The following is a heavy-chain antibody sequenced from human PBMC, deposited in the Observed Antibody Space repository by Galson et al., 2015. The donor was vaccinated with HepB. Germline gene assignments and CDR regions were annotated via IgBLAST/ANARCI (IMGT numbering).Heavy chain of an antibody. J-gene: IGHJ4*02. CDR3: ARGRPGTFTVLGN. D-gene: IGHD1-1*01. Sequence: SLRLSCAASGFTFSGHWMHWVRQAPGKGLIWVPQINSDGSSSSYADYVKGRFTISRDDAKNTLYLQLNSLRAEDTAIYYCARGRPGTFTVLGNWGQGTLVTVSS. V-gene: IGHV3-74*01. CDR2: INSDGSSS. CDR1: GFTFSGHW.